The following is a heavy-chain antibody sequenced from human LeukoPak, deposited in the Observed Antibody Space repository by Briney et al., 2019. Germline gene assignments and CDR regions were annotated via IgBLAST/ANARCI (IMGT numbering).Heavy chain of an antibody. D-gene: IGHD3-22*01. CDR2: IRYDGSIK. Sequence: GGSLRLSCAASGFTFSSYGMHWVRQAPGKGLEWVAFIRYDGSIKYYADSVKGRFTISRDNSKNTLYLQMNSLRAEDTAVYYCAKDQKYYYDSSGYDYWGQGTLVTVSS. CDR3: AKDQKYYYDSSGYDY. CDR1: GFTFSSYG. J-gene: IGHJ4*02. V-gene: IGHV3-30*02.